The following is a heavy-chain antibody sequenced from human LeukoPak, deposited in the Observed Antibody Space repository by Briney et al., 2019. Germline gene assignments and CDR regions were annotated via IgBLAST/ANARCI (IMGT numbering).Heavy chain of an antibody. CDR2: INHSGST. CDR1: GGSFSGYY. Sequence: SETLSLTCAVYGGSFSGYYWSWIRQPPGKGLEWIGEINHSGSTNYNPSLKSRVTISVATSKNQFSLRLSSVTAAATAVYYCARVWGYCSSTSCYRRYNWFDPWGQGTLVTVSS. CDR3: ARVWGYCSSTSCYRRYNWFDP. V-gene: IGHV4-34*01. J-gene: IGHJ5*02. D-gene: IGHD2-2*02.